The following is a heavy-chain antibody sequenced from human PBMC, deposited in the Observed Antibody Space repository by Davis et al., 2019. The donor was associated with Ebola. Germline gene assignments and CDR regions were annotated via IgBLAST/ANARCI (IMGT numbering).Heavy chain of an antibody. V-gene: IGHV4-34*01. D-gene: IGHD6-6*01. J-gene: IGHJ6*02. CDR1: GGSFRGYY. CDR2: INHSGST. Sequence: MPSETLSLTCAVYGGSFRGYYWRWIRQPPGKGLEWLGEINHSGSTNYNPSLKSRVTISVDTSKNQFSLKLSSVTAADTAVYYCARASRYSSSSGYYYYGMDVWGQGTTVTVSS. CDR3: ARASRYSSSSGYYYYGMDV.